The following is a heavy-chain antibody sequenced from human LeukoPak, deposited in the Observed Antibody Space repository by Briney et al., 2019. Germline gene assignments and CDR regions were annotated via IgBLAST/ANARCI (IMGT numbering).Heavy chain of an antibody. CDR1: GFTFSNYA. CDR2: ISGSGGST. V-gene: IGHV3-23*01. Sequence: PGGSLRLSCAASGFTFSNYAMNWVRQAPGKGLEWVSAISGSGGSTYYADSVKGRFTISRDNSKNTLYLQMNSLRAEDTAVYYCAKRSYCSSTSCYYYYYYYYMDVWGKGTTVTVSS. J-gene: IGHJ6*03. CDR3: AKRSYCSSTSCYYYYYYYYMDV. D-gene: IGHD2-2*01.